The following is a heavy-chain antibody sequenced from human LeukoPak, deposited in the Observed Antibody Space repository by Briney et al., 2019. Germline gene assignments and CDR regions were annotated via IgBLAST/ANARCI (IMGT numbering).Heavy chain of an antibody. D-gene: IGHD2-8*02. CDR2: INPSGGST. V-gene: IGHV1-46*01. Sequence: ASVKVSCKASGYTFTSYYMHWVRQAPGQGLEWMGIINPSGGSTSYAQKFQGRVTMTRDTSTSTVYMEPSSLRSEDTAVYYCAREDEGGYCTGGVCYLDAFDIWGQGTMVTVSS. J-gene: IGHJ3*02. CDR3: AREDEGGYCTGGVCYLDAFDI. CDR1: GYTFTSYY.